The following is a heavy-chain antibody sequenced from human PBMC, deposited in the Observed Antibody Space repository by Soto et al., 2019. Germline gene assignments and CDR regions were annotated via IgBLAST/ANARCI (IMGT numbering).Heavy chain of an antibody. CDR3: ARQEADYDILTGYYRTYGMDV. CDR1: GGSISSSSYY. Sequence: SETLSLTCTVSGGSISSSSYYWVWIRQPPGKGLEWIGSINYSGSTYYNPSLKSRVTISVDTSKNQFSLKLSSVTAADTAVYYCARQEADYDILTGYYRTYGMDVWGQGTTVTVSS. CDR2: INYSGST. D-gene: IGHD3-9*01. V-gene: IGHV4-39*01. J-gene: IGHJ6*02.